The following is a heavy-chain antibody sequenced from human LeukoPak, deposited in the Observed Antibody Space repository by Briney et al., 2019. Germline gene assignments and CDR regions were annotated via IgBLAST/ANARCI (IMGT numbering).Heavy chain of an antibody. J-gene: IGHJ4*02. D-gene: IGHD6-6*01. CDR3: ARLRGSSDFDY. CDR2: IYYSGST. V-gene: IGHV4-39*01. Sequence: SETLSLTCTVSGGPISSSSYYWGWIRQPPGKGLEWIGSIYYSGSTYYNPSLKSRVTISVDTSKNQFSLKLSSVTAADTAVYYCARLRGSSDFDYWGQGTLVTVSS. CDR1: GGPISSSSYY.